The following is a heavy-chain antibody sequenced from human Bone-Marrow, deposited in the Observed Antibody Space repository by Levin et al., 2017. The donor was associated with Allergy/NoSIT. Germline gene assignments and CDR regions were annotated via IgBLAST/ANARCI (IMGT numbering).Heavy chain of an antibody. V-gene: IGHV3-9*01. J-gene: IGHJ4*02. Sequence: PGGSLRLSCAASGFTFEEHAIHWVRQAPGKGLEWVSGITRNSVVYAETVKGRFTISRDNANNSVFLQMNSLRVEDTALYYCVKSSGQWSSIRDYFENWGQGTLVTVSS. CDR3: VKSSGQWSSIRDYFEN. D-gene: IGHD3-22*01. CDR2: ITRNSV. CDR1: GFTFEEHA.